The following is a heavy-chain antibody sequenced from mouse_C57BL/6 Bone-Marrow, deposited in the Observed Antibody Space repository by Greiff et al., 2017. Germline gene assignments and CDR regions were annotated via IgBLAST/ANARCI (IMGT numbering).Heavy chain of an antibody. D-gene: IGHD4-1*01. CDR2: IDPSDSYT. CDR3: ARGDWAPFDY. V-gene: IGHV1-69*01. CDR1: GYTFTSYW. J-gene: IGHJ2*01. Sequence: QVQLQQPGAELVMPGASVKLSCKASGYTFTSYWMPWVKQRPGQGLEWIGEIDPSDSYTNYNQKFKGKSTLTVDKSSSTAYMQLSSLTSEDSAVYYCARGDWAPFDYWGQGTTLTVSS.